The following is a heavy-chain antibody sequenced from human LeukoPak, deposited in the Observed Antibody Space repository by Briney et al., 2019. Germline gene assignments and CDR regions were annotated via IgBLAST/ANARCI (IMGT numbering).Heavy chain of an antibody. J-gene: IGHJ5*02. Sequence: SETLSLTCAVYGASFSGYYWSWIRQPPGKGLEWIGEINHSGSTNYNPSLKSRVTISVDTSKNQFSLKLSSVTAADTAVYYCARGTRHQIKNGDYALTLKNWFDPWGQGTLVTVSS. CDR2: INHSGST. CDR3: ARGTRHQIKNGDYALTLKNWFDP. CDR1: GASFSGYY. V-gene: IGHV4-34*01. D-gene: IGHD4-17*01.